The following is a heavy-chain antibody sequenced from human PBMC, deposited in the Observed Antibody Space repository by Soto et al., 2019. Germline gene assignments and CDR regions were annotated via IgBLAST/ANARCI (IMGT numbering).Heavy chain of an antibody. J-gene: IGHJ6*02. CDR3: ARHEATYYNFYGMDV. CDR2: IHPGESDT. V-gene: IGHV5-51*01. Sequence: PGASLKISCKIYGYSFTTYWSAWVRQIPGKGLEWMGSIHPGESDTRYSPSFQGQVTISADRSITTAYLQWSSLKASDTAMYYCARHEATYYNFYGMDVWGQGTTVTVSS. CDR1: GYSFTTYW.